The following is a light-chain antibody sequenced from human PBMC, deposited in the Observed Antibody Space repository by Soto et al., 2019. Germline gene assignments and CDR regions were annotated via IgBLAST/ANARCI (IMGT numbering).Light chain of an antibody. CDR1: QGSSNY. CDR3: QRYDGVPWT. V-gene: IGKV1-27*01. Sequence: DLQMTQSPSSLSASVGDRITITCRATQGSSNYLAWYQQKPGKVPNLLIYAASTLQSGVPYRFSGSGFGTEFTLTISGLQPEDVATYYCQRYDGVPWTFGQGTKVEIK. CDR2: AAS. J-gene: IGKJ1*01.